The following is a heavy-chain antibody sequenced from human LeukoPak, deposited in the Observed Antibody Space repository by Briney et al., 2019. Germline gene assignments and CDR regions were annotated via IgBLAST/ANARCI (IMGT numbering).Heavy chain of an antibody. CDR3: VKGPKGYYGMDV. V-gene: IGHV3-64D*06. Sequence: GGSLRLSCSASGFTFSYYAMHWVRQAPGKRLEYASAISSNGNNAYYADSVKGRFTVSRDNSKNTLYLQMSSLRAEDTAVYFCVKGPKGYYGMDVWGKGTTVTVSS. CDR2: ISSNGNNA. J-gene: IGHJ6*04. CDR1: GFTFSYYA.